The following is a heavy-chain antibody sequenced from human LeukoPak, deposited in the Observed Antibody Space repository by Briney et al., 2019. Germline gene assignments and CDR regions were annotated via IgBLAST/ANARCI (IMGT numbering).Heavy chain of an antibody. CDR3: ASAYDSSGYYYY. CDR2: VSAYADDT. D-gene: IGHD3-22*01. V-gene: IGHV1-18*01. Sequence: ASVKVSCKASGYTFTNYGISWVRQAPGQGLEWMGWVSAYADDTNYVQKFQGRITMTTDTSTSTAYVELRSLRSDDTAVYYCASAYDSSGYYYYWGQGTLVTVSS. J-gene: IGHJ4*02. CDR1: GYTFTNYG.